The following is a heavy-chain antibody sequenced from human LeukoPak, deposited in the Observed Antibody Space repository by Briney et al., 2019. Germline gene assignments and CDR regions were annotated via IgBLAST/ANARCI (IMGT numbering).Heavy chain of an antibody. CDR3: ARVAGGPGYFYGMDV. D-gene: IGHD1-26*01. J-gene: IGHJ6*02. V-gene: IGHV3-74*01. CDR1: GFTFSSYW. Sequence: PGGSLRLSCAASGFTFSSYWMHWVRQAPGKGLVWVSRIKSDGSSTNYADSVKGRSTISRDNAKNTLYLQMNNLRAEDTAVYYCARVAGGPGYFYGMDVWGQGTTVTVS. CDR2: IKSDGSST.